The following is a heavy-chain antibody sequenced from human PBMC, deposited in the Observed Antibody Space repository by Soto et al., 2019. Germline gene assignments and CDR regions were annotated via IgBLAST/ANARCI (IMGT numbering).Heavy chain of an antibody. CDR3: ARGNWNYYYGFDV. D-gene: IGHD1-20*01. Sequence: EVQLVGSGGGLVQPGGSLRLSCAASEFTFDKYYMTWVRQAPGKGPEWVANIKPDGSEQYYVDSVKGRFTISRDNANNSLYLQMNSLRAEDTAVYFCARGNWNYYYGFDVWGQGTTVTVSS. J-gene: IGHJ6*02. V-gene: IGHV3-7*01. CDR1: EFTFDKYY. CDR2: IKPDGSEQ.